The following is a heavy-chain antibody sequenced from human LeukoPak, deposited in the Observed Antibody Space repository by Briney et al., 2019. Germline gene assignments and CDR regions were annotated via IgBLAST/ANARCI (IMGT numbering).Heavy chain of an antibody. V-gene: IGHV4-59*01. CDR3: ARGVWFGDVIWFDP. D-gene: IGHD3-10*01. J-gene: IGHJ5*02. CDR1: GGSISIYY. Sequence: SETLSLTCTVSGGSISIYYWSWIRQPPGKGLEWIAYIYDSENTNYNPSLKSRVTISVDSSKNQFSLKLSSVTAADTAVYYCARGVWFGDVIWFDPWGQGTLVSVSS. CDR2: IYDSENT.